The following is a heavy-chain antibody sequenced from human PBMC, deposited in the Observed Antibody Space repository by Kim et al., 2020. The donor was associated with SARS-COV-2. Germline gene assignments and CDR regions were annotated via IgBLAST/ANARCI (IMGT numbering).Heavy chain of an antibody. CDR1: GGSISSGGYY. Sequence: SETLSLTCTVSGGSISSGGYYWSWIRQHPGKGLEWIGYIYYSGSTYYNPSLKSRVTISVDTSKNQFSLKMSSVTDADPAVYYCARDHSGSARTFDYWGQGTLVTVSS. J-gene: IGHJ4*02. D-gene: IGHD1-26*01. CDR2: IYYSGST. V-gene: IGHV4-31*03. CDR3: ARDHSGSARTFDY.